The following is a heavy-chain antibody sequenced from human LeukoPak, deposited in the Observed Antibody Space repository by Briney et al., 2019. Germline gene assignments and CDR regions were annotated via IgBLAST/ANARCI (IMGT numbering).Heavy chain of an antibody. CDR3: AKRGVVIRVILVGFHKEAYYFDS. CDR2: ISYDGSNK. D-gene: IGHD3-22*01. V-gene: IGHV3-30*18. Sequence: PGRSLRLSCAASGFTFSSYGMHWVRQAPGKGLEWVAVISYDGSNKYYADSVKGRFTISRDNSKNTLYLQMNSLRAEDTAVYFCAKRGVVIRVILVGFHKEAYYFDSWGQGALVIVSS. CDR1: GFTFSSYG. J-gene: IGHJ4*02.